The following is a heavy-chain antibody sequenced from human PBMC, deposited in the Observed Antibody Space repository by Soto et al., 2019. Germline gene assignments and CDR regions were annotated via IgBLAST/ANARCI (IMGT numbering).Heavy chain of an antibody. CDR2: MNPNSGNT. CDR1: GYTFTSYD. CDR3: ARERTGTTSMDV. D-gene: IGHD1-1*01. V-gene: IGHV1-8*01. Sequence: QVQLVQXGAEVKKPGXSVKVSCKASGYTFTSYDINWVRQATGQGLEWMGWMNPNSGNTGYAQKFQGRVTMTRNTSISTAYMELSSLRSEDTAVYYCARERTGTTSMDVWGQGTTVTVSS. J-gene: IGHJ6*02.